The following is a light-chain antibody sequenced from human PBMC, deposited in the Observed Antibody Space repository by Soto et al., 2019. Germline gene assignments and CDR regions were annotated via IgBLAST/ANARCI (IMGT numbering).Light chain of an antibody. V-gene: IGLV2-23*02. Sequence: QSALTQPASVSGSPGQAITISCTGTSSDVGSYNLVSWYQQHPGKAPQLMIYEVSKRPSGVSNRFSGSKSGNTASLTISGLQAGGGADYYCCSYAGSRRVFGGGTKVTV. CDR2: EVS. J-gene: IGLJ2*01. CDR3: CSYAGSRRV. CDR1: SSDVGSYNL.